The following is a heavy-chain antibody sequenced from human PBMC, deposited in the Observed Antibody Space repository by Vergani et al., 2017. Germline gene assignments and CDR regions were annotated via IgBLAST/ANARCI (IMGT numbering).Heavy chain of an antibody. J-gene: IGHJ5*02. D-gene: IGHD3-10*01. Sequence: QVQLQESGPGLVKPSQTLSLTCTVSGGSINSHNYYWSWIRQPAGKGLEWIGRIHTSGSTNYNPSLKSRVTMSEDTSKNQLSLNLTSVAAADTAVYFCARDSWTSELRGVYWFDTWGQGTLVSVSS. V-gene: IGHV4-61*02. CDR2: IHTSGST. CDR1: GGSINSHNYY. CDR3: ARDSWTSELRGVYWFDT.